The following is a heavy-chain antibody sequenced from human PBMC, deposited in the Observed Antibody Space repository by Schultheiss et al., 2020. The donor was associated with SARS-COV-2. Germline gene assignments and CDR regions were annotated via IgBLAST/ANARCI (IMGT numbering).Heavy chain of an antibody. CDR3: AKGGYPR. CDR1: GFTFSSYA. D-gene: IGHD3-22*01. V-gene: IGHV3-33*06. Sequence: GESLKISCAASGFTFSSYAMSWVRQAPGKGLEWVAVIWYDGSNKYYADSVKGRFTISRDNSKNTLYLQMNSLRAEDTAVYYCAKGGYPRWGQGTLVTVSS. CDR2: IWYDGSNK. J-gene: IGHJ4*02.